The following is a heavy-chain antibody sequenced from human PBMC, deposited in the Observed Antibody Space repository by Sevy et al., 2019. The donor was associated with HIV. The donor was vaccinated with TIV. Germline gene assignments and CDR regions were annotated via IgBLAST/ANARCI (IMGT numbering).Heavy chain of an antibody. Sequence: GGSLRLSCAASGFTFSSYAMNWVRQAPGKGLEWVSAISDSGDRTCYPDSVKGRFTISRDNAKNTVSLQMNSLRAEDTAVYYCAKERGYGDYGIGGFDYWGQGTLVTVSS. V-gene: IGHV3-23*01. CDR3: AKERGYGDYGIGGFDY. D-gene: IGHD4-17*01. J-gene: IGHJ4*02. CDR1: GFTFSSYA. CDR2: ISDSGDRT.